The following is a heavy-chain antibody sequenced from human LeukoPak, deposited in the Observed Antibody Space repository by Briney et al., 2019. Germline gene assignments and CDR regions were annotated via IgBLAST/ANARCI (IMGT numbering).Heavy chain of an antibody. CDR2: IKQDGSEK. CDR1: GFTFSSYW. Sequence: GGSLRLSCAASGFTFSSYWMSWVRQAPGKGLEWVANIKQDGSEKYYVDSVKGRFTISRDNAKNSLYLQMNSLRAEDTAVYYCAREIGITIFGFDPWGQGTLVTVSS. CDR3: AREIGITIFGFDP. D-gene: IGHD3-3*01. J-gene: IGHJ5*02. V-gene: IGHV3-7*01.